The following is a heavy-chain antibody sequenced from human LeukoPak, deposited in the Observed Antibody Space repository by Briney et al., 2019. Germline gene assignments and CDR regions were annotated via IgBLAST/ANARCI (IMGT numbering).Heavy chain of an antibody. CDR1: GFSFSTYE. V-gene: IGHV3-13*01. D-gene: IGHD2/OR15-2a*01. Sequence: GRSLRLSCVASGFSFSTYEMHWVRQGTGKGLEWVSAIGPAGNTYYLGSVKGRFTISRENAKNSLFLQMNSLRAGDTAVYYCARDLGTGTTYTNRFDLWGQGTLVTVSS. CDR2: IGPAGNT. CDR3: ARDLGTGTTYTNRFDL. J-gene: IGHJ5*02.